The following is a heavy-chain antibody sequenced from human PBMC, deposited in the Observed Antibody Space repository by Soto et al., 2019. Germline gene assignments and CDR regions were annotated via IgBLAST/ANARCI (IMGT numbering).Heavy chain of an antibody. CDR2: ISGSGGRA. CDR1: GFTFINYA. J-gene: IGHJ4*02. CDR3: AKYYASGSYYHFDS. Sequence: VQLLESGGDLVQPGGSLRLSCAASGFTFINYAMSWVRQAPGLGLEWVSSISGSGGRADYADSVRGRFTISRDNSKNTLSLQMNSLRVDDTAIYYCAKYYASGSYYHFDSWGQGTLVTVSS. V-gene: IGHV3-23*01. D-gene: IGHD3-10*01.